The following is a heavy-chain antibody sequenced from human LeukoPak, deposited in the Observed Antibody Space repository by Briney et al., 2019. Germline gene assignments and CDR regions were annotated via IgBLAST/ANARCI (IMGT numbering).Heavy chain of an antibody. V-gene: IGHV4-39*07. D-gene: IGHD2-2*01. CDR2: IYYSGST. CDR3: ARAELGYCSSTSCYVSVPFDY. J-gene: IGHJ4*02. CDR1: GGSISSYY. Sequence: PSETLSLTCTVSGGSISSYYWGWIRQPPGKGLEWIGSIYYSGSTYYNPSLKSRVTISVDTSKNQFSLKLSSVTAADTAVYYCARAELGYCSSTSCYVSVPFDYWGQGTLVTVSS.